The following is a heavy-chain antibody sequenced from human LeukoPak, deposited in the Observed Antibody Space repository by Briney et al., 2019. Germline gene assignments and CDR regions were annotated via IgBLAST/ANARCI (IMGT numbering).Heavy chain of an antibody. D-gene: IGHD5-12*01. CDR3: ARAPPSIVATIRWFDP. V-gene: IGHV4-34*01. Sequence: SETLSLTCTVSGGSISSYYWSWIRQPPGKGLEWIGEINHSGSTNYNPSLKSRVTISVDTSKNQFSLKLSSVTAADTAVYYCARAPPSIVATIRWFDPWGQGTLVTVSS. J-gene: IGHJ5*02. CDR1: GGSISSYY. CDR2: INHSGST.